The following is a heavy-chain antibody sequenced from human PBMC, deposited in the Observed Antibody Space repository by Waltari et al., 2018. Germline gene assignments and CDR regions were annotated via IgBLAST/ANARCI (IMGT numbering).Heavy chain of an antibody. CDR1: GFTFRSYA. CDR2: IYSVCST. V-gene: IGHV3-23*03. D-gene: IGHD4-17*01. Sequence: EVQLLESGGGLVQPGGSLRLSCAASGFTFRSYAISWVRQAPGKGLEWVSVIYSVCSTYYADSVKCRFTISRDNSKNTLYLQMNSLIAEDTAVYYCARWGDDYGDYGDAFDIWGQGTMVTVSS. J-gene: IGHJ3*02. CDR3: ARWGDDYGDYGDAFDI.